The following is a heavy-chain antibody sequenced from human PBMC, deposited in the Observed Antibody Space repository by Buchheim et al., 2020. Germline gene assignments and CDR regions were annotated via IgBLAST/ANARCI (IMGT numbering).Heavy chain of an antibody. V-gene: IGHV3-48*03. D-gene: IGHD2-15*01. J-gene: IGHJ4*02. CDR3: ARYCSGGSCYSTDSNFDY. Sequence: EVQLVESGGGLVQPGGSLRLSCAASGFTFSSYEMNWVRQAPGKGLEWVSYISSSGSTIYYADSVKGRFTIPRDNAKNSLYLQMDSLRAEDTAVYYCARYCSGGSCYSTDSNFDYWGQGTL. CDR1: GFTFSSYE. CDR2: ISSSGSTI.